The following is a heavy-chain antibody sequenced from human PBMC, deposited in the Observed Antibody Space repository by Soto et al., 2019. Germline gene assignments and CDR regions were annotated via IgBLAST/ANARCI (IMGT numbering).Heavy chain of an antibody. CDR1: GYSFTSYW. V-gene: IGHV5-10-1*01. J-gene: IGHJ6*02. CDR3: ARTSMQSRGYSYGHGGMDV. Sequence: GESLKISCKGSGYSFTSYWINWVRQMPGKGLEWMGRIDPSDSYTKYSPSFQGHVTISADKSISTAYLQWSSLKASDTAMYYCARTSMQSRGYSYGHGGMDVWGQGTTVTVSS. CDR2: IDPSDSYT. D-gene: IGHD5-18*01.